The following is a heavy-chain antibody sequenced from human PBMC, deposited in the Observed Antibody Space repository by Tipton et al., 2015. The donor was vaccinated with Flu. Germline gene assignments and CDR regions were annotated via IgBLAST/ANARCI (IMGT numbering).Heavy chain of an antibody. J-gene: IGHJ4*02. CDR1: GFTFSSYA. V-gene: IGHV3-23*01. CDR2: ISGSGGST. Sequence: SLRLSCAASGFTFSSYAMSWVRQAPGKGLEWVSAISGSGGSTYYADSVKGRFTISRDNSKNTLYLQMNSLRAEDTAVYYCAKVRSSTSHYFDYWGQGTLVAVSS. D-gene: IGHD2-2*01. CDR3: AKVRSSTSHYFDY.